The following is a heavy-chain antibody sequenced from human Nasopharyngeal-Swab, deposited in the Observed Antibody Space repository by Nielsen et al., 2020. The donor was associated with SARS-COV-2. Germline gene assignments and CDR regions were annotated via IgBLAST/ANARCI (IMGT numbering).Heavy chain of an antibody. Sequence: GESLKISCAASGFTFSGYAINWVRQAPGKGLEWVSVITSSTSQTYYADSVKGRFTISRDNSKNTVYLQMSSLRAEDTAIYYCAKDRPQVLGTTDGFDVWSQGTMVTVSS. CDR3: AKDRPQVLGTTDGFDV. D-gene: IGHD1-7*01. CDR2: ITSSTSQT. V-gene: IGHV3-23*01. J-gene: IGHJ3*01. CDR1: GFTFSGYA.